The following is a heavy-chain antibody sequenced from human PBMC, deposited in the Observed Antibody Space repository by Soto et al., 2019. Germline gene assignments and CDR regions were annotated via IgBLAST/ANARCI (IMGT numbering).Heavy chain of an antibody. J-gene: IGHJ6*02. CDR2: IIPIFGTA. Sequence: GASVKVSCKASGGTFSSYAISWVRQAPGQGLEWMGGIIPIFGTANYAQKFQGRVTITADKSTSTAYMELSSLRSEDTAVYYCARDRNFWSGYSGMDVWGQGTTVTVS. CDR3: ARDRNFWSGYSGMDV. V-gene: IGHV1-69*06. CDR1: GGTFSSYA. D-gene: IGHD3-3*01.